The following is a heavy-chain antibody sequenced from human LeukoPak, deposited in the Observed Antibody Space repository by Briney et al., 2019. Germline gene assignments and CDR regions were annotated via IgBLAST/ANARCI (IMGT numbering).Heavy chain of an antibody. Sequence: SETLSLTCTVSGGSISSSSYYWGWIRQPPGKGLEWIGSIYYSGSTYYNPSLKSRVTISVDTSKNQFSLKLSSVTAADTAVYYCARGRGIDDFWSGYYSFDYYYYYMDVWGKGTTVTVSS. D-gene: IGHD3-3*01. CDR1: GGSISSSSYY. CDR3: ARGRGIDDFWSGYYSFDYYYYYMDV. CDR2: IYYSGST. J-gene: IGHJ6*03. V-gene: IGHV4-39*07.